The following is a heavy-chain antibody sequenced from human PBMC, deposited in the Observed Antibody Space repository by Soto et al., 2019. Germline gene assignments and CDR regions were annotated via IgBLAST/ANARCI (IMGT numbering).Heavy chain of an antibody. Sequence: GGSLRLSCAASGFTFSSYGMHWVRQAPGKGLEWVAVISYDGSNKYYADSVKGRFTISRDNSKNTLYLQMNSLRAEDTAVYYCEKDLMVYAPPSGTDVWGQGTTVTVSS. CDR1: GFTFSSYG. CDR2: ISYDGSNK. CDR3: EKDLMVYAPPSGTDV. D-gene: IGHD2-8*01. J-gene: IGHJ6*02. V-gene: IGHV3-30*18.